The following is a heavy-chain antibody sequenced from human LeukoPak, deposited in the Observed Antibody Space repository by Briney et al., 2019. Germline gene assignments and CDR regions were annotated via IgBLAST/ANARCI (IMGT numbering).Heavy chain of an antibody. CDR2: INHSGST. CDR3: ARDRYFDY. Sequence: SETLSLTCAVYGGSFSGYYWSWIRQPPGKGLEWIGEINHSGSTNYNPSLKGRVTISVDTSKNQFSLKLSSVTAADTAVYYCARDRYFDYWGQGTLVTVSS. V-gene: IGHV4-34*01. CDR1: GGSFSGYY. J-gene: IGHJ4*02.